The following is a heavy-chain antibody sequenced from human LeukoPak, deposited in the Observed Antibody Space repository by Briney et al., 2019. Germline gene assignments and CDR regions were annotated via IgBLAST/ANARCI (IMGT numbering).Heavy chain of an antibody. J-gene: IGHJ4*02. CDR2: IYSGGNT. Sequence: GSLLLSCAASGFLVSSNYIYWGRQAPGKGLEWVSVIYSGGNTYYADSVKGRFTISRDTSKNMLYLQMNSLRPEDTAVYHCALRGDISGTRLPQSIDYWGQGTLVTVSS. CDR3: ALRGDISGTRLPQSIDY. V-gene: IGHV3-66*02. CDR1: GFLVSSNY. D-gene: IGHD1-7*01.